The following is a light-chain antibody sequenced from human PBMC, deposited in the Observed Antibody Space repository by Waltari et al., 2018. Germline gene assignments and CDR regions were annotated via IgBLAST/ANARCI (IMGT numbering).Light chain of an antibody. CDR3: CSYSSSSTLYV. V-gene: IGLV2-14*04. J-gene: IGLJ1*01. Sequence: YQQHPGKTPKLMIYDVNKRPSGVSNRFSGSKSCNPASLTISGLQAEDEADYYCCSYSSSSTLYVFGTGTKVTVL. CDR2: DVN.